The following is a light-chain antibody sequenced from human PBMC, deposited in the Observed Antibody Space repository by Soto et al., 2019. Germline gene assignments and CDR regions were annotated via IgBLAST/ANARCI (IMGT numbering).Light chain of an antibody. CDR3: AAWDDSLTGPV. Sequence: QSVLSQPPSASGTPGQTVIISCSGSRSDIGSNFVNWYQHLPGTAPKLLIYNSNQRPSGVPDRFSGSNSGTSASLAISGLQSEDEADYYCAAWDDSLTGPVFGTGTKLTVL. V-gene: IGLV1-44*01. CDR1: RSDIGSNF. J-gene: IGLJ1*01. CDR2: NSN.